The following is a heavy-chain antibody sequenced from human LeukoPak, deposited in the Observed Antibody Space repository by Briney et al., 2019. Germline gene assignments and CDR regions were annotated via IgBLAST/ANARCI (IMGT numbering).Heavy chain of an antibody. CDR3: ARAYCSAGSCYLDY. D-gene: IGHD2-15*01. J-gene: IGHJ4*02. Sequence: APVKVSCNASGYTFTTYGISWVRQAPGQGLELMGWISAQSGNTEYAQKFKDRVTMTTDTATTTAYMDLRSLTSDNTAVYFCARAYCSAGSCYLDYWGQGTLVTVSS. CDR1: GYTFTTYG. CDR2: ISAQSGNT. V-gene: IGHV1-18*01.